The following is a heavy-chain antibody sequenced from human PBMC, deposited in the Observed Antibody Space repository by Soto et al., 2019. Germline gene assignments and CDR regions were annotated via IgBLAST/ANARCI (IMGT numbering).Heavy chain of an antibody. CDR2: INTDGGSS. CDR3: AREAEYCSRTSCYRRAFDT. J-gene: IGHJ3*02. V-gene: IGHV3-74*03. Sequence: EVQLVESGGDLVQPGGSLSLSCAASGFTFSGHWMHWVRQVPGKGLEWVSRINTDGGSSAYADSVKGRFSISRDNAKNTLNLQKNVLRAEDTAVYYCAREAEYCSRTSCYRRAFDTWGQGTTVTVSS. CDR1: GFTFSGHW. D-gene: IGHD2-2*01.